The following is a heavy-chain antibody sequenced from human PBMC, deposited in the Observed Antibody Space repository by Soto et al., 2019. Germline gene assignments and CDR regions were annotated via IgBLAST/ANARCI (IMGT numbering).Heavy chain of an antibody. CDR2: IYHDGTT. V-gene: IGHV4-30-2*01. CDR1: GVSISSGDYS. CDR3: TCDYGSGSYRFDY. J-gene: IGHJ4*01. Sequence: QLQLQESVSGLVTPSQTLSLTCAVSGVSISSGDYSWSWIRQTPGKGLEWIGYIYHDGTTVYNPSLKRRVTISLDRSKNQFSLRLTSVTSADTAVYYCTCDYGSGSYRFDYWGHGTLVTVST. D-gene: IGHD3-10*01.